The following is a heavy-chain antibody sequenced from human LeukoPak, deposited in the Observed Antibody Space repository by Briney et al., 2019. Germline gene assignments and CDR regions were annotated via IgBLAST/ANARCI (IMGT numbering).Heavy chain of an antibody. CDR2: ISAYNGNT. CDR3: ARRGSVETPMSNWEWWY. D-gene: IGHD5-18*01. Sequence: ASVKVSCKASGYTFTSYGISWVRQAPGQGLEWMGWISAYNGNTNYAQKLQGRVTMTTDTSTSTVYMELRSLRSDDTAVYYCARRGSVETPMSNWEWWYWGQGTLVTVSS. J-gene: IGHJ4*02. CDR1: GYTFTSYG. V-gene: IGHV1-18*01.